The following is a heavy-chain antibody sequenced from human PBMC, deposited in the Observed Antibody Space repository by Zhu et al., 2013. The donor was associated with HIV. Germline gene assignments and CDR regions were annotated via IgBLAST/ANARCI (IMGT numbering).Heavy chain of an antibody. CDR3: ASGSRVAAGTNAFDP. CDR1: GYTFTNYG. V-gene: IGHV1-18*01. D-gene: IGHD6-13*01. J-gene: IGHJ5*02. CDR2: ISAYNGNT. Sequence: QVQLVQSGGEVKKPGASVKVSCKASGYTFTNYGISWLRQAPGQGLEWMGWISAYNGNTNYAQKLQGRVTMTTDTSTSTAYMELRNLRSDDTAVYYCASGSRVAAGTNAFDPWGQGTLVTVSS.